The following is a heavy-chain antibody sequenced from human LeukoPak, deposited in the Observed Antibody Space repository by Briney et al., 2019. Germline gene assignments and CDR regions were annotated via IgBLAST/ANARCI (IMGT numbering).Heavy chain of an antibody. J-gene: IGHJ3*02. CDR2: IIPIFGTA. CDR3: ARHYYDPPAFDI. D-gene: IGHD3-22*01. Sequence: GASVKVSCKASGGTFSSYAISWVRQAPGQGLEWMGGIIPIFGTANYAQKFQGRVTITTDESTSTAYMELSSLRSEDTAVYYCARHYYDPPAFDIWGQGTMVTVSS. V-gene: IGHV1-69*05. CDR1: GGTFSSYA.